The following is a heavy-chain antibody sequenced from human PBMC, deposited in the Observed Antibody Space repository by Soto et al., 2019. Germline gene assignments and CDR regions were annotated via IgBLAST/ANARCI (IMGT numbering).Heavy chain of an antibody. J-gene: IGHJ4*02. CDR3: AGEPSGYDSSGYIDY. D-gene: IGHD3-22*01. Sequence: ASVKVSCKASGYTFTSYGISWVRQAPEQGLEWMGWISAYNGNTNYAQKLQGRVTMTTDTSTSTAYMELRSLRSDDTAVYYCAGEPSGYDSSGYIDYWGQGTLVTVSS. CDR2: ISAYNGNT. CDR1: GYTFTSYG. V-gene: IGHV1-18*04.